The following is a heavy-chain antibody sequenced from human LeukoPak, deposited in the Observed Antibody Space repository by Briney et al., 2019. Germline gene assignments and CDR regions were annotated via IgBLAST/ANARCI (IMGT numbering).Heavy chain of an antibody. Sequence: SETPSLTCAVYGGSFSGYYWSWIRQPPGKGLEWIGEINDSGSTSCSPSLKSLVSISVDTSKNQFSLKLSSVTAADTAVYYCARVIDYDISGYYLGYWGQGNRVTVSS. D-gene: IGHD3-22*01. CDR2: INDSGST. J-gene: IGHJ4*02. V-gene: IGHV4-34*01. CDR1: GGSFSGYY. CDR3: ARVIDYDISGYYLGY.